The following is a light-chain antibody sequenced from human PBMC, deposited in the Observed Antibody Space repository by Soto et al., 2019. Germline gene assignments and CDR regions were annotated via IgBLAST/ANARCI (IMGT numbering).Light chain of an antibody. CDR2: AGS. CDR1: QSLLHSDGKTY. CDR3: MQSTQLPSIT. J-gene: IGKJ5*01. V-gene: IGKV2D-29*01. Sequence: DIVMTQSPLSLSVTPGQPASISCKSSQSLLHSDGKTYLYWYLQKPGQPPQLLISAGSNRLYGVPDRCSGGGSGTDFTLNISRMEAEDVGIYYCMQSTQLPSITFGQGTRLEIK.